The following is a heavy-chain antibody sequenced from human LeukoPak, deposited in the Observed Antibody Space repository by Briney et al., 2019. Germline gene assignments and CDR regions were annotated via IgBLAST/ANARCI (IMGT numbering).Heavy chain of an antibody. D-gene: IGHD2-15*01. CDR3: ARVRVVAATLNWFDP. Sequence: ASVKVSCKASGYTFTSYGISWVRQAPGQGLEWMGWISAYNGNTNYAQKLQGRVTMTTDTSTSTAYMELRSLRSDDTAVYYCARVRVVAATLNWFDPWGQGTLVTVSS. CDR1: GYTFTSYG. J-gene: IGHJ5*02. V-gene: IGHV1-18*01. CDR2: ISAYNGNT.